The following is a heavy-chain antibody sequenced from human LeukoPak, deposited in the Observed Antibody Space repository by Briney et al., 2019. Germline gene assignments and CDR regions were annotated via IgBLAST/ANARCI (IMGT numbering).Heavy chain of an antibody. D-gene: IGHD3-22*01. CDR3: ARDRRYYDSSGNYYYYYGMDV. Sequence: GGSLRLSCAASGFTVSSNYMSWVRQAPGKGLEWVSVIYSGGSTYYADSVKGRFTISRDNSKNTLYLQMNSLRAEDTAVYYCARDRRYYDSSGNYYYYYGMDVWGQGTTVTVSS. J-gene: IGHJ6*02. V-gene: IGHV3-53*01. CDR1: GFTVSSNY. CDR2: IYSGGST.